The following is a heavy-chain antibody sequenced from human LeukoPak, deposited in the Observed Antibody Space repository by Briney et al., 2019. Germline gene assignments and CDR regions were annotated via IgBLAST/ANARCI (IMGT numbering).Heavy chain of an antibody. Sequence: ASVKVSCKASGYTFTGYYMHWVRQATGQRPEWMGWMSPNSGDTGYAQKFQDRVTMTRNTSISTAYMELSSLRSDDAAVYYCARGPPNWGYDYWGPGTLVTVSS. CDR3: ARGPPNWGYDY. D-gene: IGHD7-27*01. CDR1: GYTFTGYY. V-gene: IGHV1-8*02. J-gene: IGHJ4*02. CDR2: MSPNSGDT.